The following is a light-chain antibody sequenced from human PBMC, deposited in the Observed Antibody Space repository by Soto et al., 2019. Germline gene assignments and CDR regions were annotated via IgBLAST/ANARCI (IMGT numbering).Light chain of an antibody. CDR3: QQYGTAATWT. CDR1: QSVSSIH. J-gene: IGKJ1*01. V-gene: IGKV3-20*01. Sequence: EIVLTQSPGTLSLSPGERATLSCRASQSVSSIHLAWYQQKPGQAPRLLIYDVSSRATGIPDRFSGSGSVTAFTLANSRLEPEDFAVYYCQQYGTAATWTFGQGTKVEIK. CDR2: DVS.